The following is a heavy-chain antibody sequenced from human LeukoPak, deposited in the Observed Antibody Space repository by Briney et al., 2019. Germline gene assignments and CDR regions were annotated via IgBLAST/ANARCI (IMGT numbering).Heavy chain of an antibody. D-gene: IGHD3-22*01. CDR3: AKDQLWGDYYDTSGYPTFDY. J-gene: IGHJ4*02. V-gene: IGHV3-30*18. Sequence: GGSLRLSCAASGFTLSPYWMHWVRQAPGKGLEWVAVISYDGSNKYYVDSVKGRFTISRDNSKNTLYLQMSSLRAEDTAVYYRAKDQLWGDYYDTSGYPTFDYWGQGTLVTVSS. CDR1: GFTLSPYW. CDR2: ISYDGSNK.